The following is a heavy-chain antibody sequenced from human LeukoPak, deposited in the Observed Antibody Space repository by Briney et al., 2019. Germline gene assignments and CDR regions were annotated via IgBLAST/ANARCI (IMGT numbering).Heavy chain of an antibody. CDR1: GFTFTNYA. J-gene: IGHJ4*02. D-gene: IGHD1-7*01. Sequence: SGGSLRLSCAASGFTFTNYAMSWVRQAPGKGLEWVSTISNGDPSTYYADSVKGRLTISRDNSKNTLYLQMNSLTVEDTAIYYCAKATGTLTNWGQGTLVTVSS. V-gene: IGHV3-23*01. CDR2: ISNGDPST. CDR3: AKATGTLTN.